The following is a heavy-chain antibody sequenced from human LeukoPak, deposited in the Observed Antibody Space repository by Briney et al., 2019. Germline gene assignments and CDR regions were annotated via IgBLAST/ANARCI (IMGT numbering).Heavy chain of an antibody. CDR2: ISYDGSNK. CDR3: AKDGGRQVTMFGY. J-gene: IGHJ4*02. V-gene: IGHV3-30*18. Sequence: GRSLRLSCAASGFTFSSYGMHWVRQAPGKGLEWVAVISYDGSNKYYADSVKGRFTISRDNSKNTLYLQMNSLRAEDTAVCYCAKDGGRQVTMFGYWGQGTLVTVSS. CDR1: GFTFSSYG. D-gene: IGHD3-16*01.